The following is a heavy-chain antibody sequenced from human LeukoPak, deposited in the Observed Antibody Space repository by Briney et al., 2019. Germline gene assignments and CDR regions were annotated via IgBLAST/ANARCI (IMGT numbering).Heavy chain of an antibody. CDR1: GFTFSSYS. CDR2: ISSSSSYI. CDR3: ASPLYYYDSSCDY. V-gene: IGHV3-21*01. Sequence: GGSLRLSCAASGFTFSSYSMNWVRQAPGKGLEWVSSISSSSSYIYYADSVKGRFTISRDNAKNSLYLQMNSLRAEDTAVYYCASPLYYYDSSCDYWGQGTLVTVSS. J-gene: IGHJ4*02. D-gene: IGHD3-22*01.